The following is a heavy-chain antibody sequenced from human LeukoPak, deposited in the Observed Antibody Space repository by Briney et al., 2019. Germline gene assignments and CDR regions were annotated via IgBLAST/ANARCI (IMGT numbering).Heavy chain of an antibody. J-gene: IGHJ4*02. CDR2: IYYNGNT. D-gene: IGHD7-27*01. Sequence: SETLSLTCTVSGGSISNYYWSWIRQPPDKGLEWIGYIYYNGNTNYNPSLKSRVTISVDKSKNQFSLKLNSVTPADTAVYYCARSGVPQRWGQGTLVTVSS. CDR3: ARSGVPQR. V-gene: IGHV4-59*01. CDR1: GGSISNYY.